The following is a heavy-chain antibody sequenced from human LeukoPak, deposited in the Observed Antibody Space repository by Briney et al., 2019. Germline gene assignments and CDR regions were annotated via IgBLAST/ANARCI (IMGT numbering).Heavy chain of an antibody. Sequence: ASVKVSCKASGYTFTSYYMHWVRQAPGQGLEWMGIINPSGGGTSYAQKLQGRVTMTTDTSTSTAYMELRSLRSDDTAVYYCAGSIDYYDSSGYYSLGAFDIWGQGTMVTVSS. CDR3: AGSIDYYDSSGYYSLGAFDI. D-gene: IGHD3-22*01. CDR2: INPSGGGT. CDR1: GYTFTSYY. V-gene: IGHV1-46*01. J-gene: IGHJ3*02.